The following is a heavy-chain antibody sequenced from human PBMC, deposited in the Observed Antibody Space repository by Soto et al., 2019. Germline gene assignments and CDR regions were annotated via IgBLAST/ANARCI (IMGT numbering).Heavy chain of an antibody. CDR3: AKDRLLWFAELFLGMDV. D-gene: IGHD3-10*01. CDR1: GFTFSSYA. CDR2: ISGSGGST. Sequence: GGSLRLSCAASGFTFSSYAMSWVRQAPGKGLEWVSAISGSGGSTYYADSVKGRFTISRDNSKNTLYLQMNSLRAEDTAVYYCAKDRLLWFAELFLGMDVWGQGTTVTVSS. V-gene: IGHV3-23*01. J-gene: IGHJ6*02.